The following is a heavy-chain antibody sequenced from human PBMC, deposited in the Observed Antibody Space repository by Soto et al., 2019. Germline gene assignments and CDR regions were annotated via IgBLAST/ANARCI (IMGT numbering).Heavy chain of an antibody. CDR1: GFTFTSYV. Sequence: EVQLVESGGGLIQPGGSLRLSCAVSGFTFTSYVMSWVRQAPGKGLEWVAGISGGGSTAFYADSVKGRFTISRDNAKNTVVLQMDSLRAEDTAIYYCAKDSNKYSSSLRGRYFDYWGQGTLVTVSS. CDR2: ISGGGSTA. D-gene: IGHD3-22*01. V-gene: IGHV3-23*04. CDR3: AKDSNKYSSSLRGRYFDY. J-gene: IGHJ4*02.